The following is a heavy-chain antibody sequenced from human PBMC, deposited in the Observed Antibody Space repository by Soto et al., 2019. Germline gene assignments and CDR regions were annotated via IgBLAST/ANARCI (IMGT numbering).Heavy chain of an antibody. Sequence: PSETLSLTCTVSGGSLGSTSYYWGWIRQPPGKGLEWIGSIYYSGNTYYNPSLQSRVAMSIDTSNNHFSLKLSSATAADTAVYYCAAYDILTVYFPQNSFDYWRQGALVT. CDR2: IYYSGNT. CDR1: GGSLGSTSYY. CDR3: AAYDILTVYFPQNSFDY. D-gene: IGHD3-9*01. J-gene: IGHJ4*02. V-gene: IGHV4-39*02.